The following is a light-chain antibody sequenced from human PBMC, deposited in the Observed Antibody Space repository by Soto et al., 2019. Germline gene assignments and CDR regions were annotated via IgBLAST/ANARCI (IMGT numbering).Light chain of an antibody. CDR3: QKYYRTPWT. V-gene: IGKV4-1*01. Sequence: DIVLTQSPDSLAVSLGERATINCKSSQSVLYRSNNKNYLAWYQQKPGQPPKLLIYWASTRESGVPDRFSGSGSGTDLTLTINSLQPEDVAVYYCQKYYRTPWTFGQGTKVEIK. CDR2: WAS. J-gene: IGKJ1*01. CDR1: QSVLYRSNNKNY.